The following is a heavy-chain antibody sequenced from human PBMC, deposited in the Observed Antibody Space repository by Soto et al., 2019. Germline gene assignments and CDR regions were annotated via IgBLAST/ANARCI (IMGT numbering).Heavy chain of an antibody. V-gene: IGHV3-33*01. J-gene: IGHJ4*02. Sequence: PGGSLRLSCAASGFTFSSYGMHWVRQAPGKGLEWVAIIWYDGSNKYYADSVKGRFTISRDNSKNTLYLQMNSLRAEDTAVYYCARGHLGAIMEGFDYWGQGTLVTAPQ. CDR3: ARGHLGAIMEGFDY. CDR1: GFTFSSYG. CDR2: IWYDGSNK. D-gene: IGHD1-26*01.